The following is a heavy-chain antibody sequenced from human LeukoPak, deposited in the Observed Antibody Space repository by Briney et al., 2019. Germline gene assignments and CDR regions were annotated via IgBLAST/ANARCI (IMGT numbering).Heavy chain of an antibody. D-gene: IGHD2-15*01. V-gene: IGHV3-53*01. CDR3: ARGRGSCRGGSCYDF. Sequence: PGGSLRLSCAASGFTVSSNYMNWVRRAPGKGLEWVSVMYSGGTTYYAGSVEGRFTISRDNSKNTLYLQMNSLRAEDTAVYYCARGRGSCRGGSCYDFWGQGTLVTASS. J-gene: IGHJ4*02. CDR2: MYSGGTT. CDR1: GFTVSSNY.